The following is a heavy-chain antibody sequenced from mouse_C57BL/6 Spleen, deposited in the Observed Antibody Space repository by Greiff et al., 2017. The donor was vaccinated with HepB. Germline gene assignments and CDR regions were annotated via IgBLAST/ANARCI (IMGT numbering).Heavy chain of an antibody. Sequence: VKLVESGAELVRPGTSVKMSCKASGYTFTNYWIGWAKQRPGHGLEWIGDIYPGGGYTNYNEKFKGKATLTADKSSSTAYMQFSSLTSEDSAIYYCTVVEGTWFAYWGQGTLVTVSA. J-gene: IGHJ3*01. CDR1: GYTFTNYW. V-gene: IGHV1-63*01. CDR2: IYPGGGYT. D-gene: IGHD1-1*01. CDR3: TVVEGTWFAY.